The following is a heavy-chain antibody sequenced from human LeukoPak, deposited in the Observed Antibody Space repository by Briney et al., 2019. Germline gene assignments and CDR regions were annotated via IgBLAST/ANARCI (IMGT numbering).Heavy chain of an antibody. J-gene: IGHJ6*02. Sequence: MTSETLSLTCAVYGGSFSGYYWSWIRQPPGKGLEWIGEINHSGSTNYNPSLKSRVTISVDTSKNQFSLKLSSVTAADTAVYYCARGTRFYYCGMDVWGQGTTVTVSS. CDR1: GGSFSGYY. CDR3: ARGTRFYYCGMDV. V-gene: IGHV4-34*01. CDR2: INHSGST. D-gene: IGHD3-3*01.